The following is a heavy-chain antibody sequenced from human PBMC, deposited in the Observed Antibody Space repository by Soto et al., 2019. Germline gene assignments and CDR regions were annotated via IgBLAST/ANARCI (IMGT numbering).Heavy chain of an antibody. CDR2: IYYSGST. Sequence: PSETLSLTCTVSGGSISSSSYYWGWIRQPPGKGLEWIGSIYYSGSTYYNPSLKSRVTISVDTSKNQFSLKLSSVTAADTAVYYCARGDFWSGYYFFSEFDYWGQGTLVTVSS. CDR3: ARGDFWSGYYFFSEFDY. V-gene: IGHV4-39*01. J-gene: IGHJ4*02. D-gene: IGHD3-3*01. CDR1: GGSISSSSYY.